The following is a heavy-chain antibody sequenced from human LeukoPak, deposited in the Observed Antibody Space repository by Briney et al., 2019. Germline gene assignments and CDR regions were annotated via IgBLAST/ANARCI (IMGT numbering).Heavy chain of an antibody. D-gene: IGHD5-18*01. CDR2: INPNSGGT. V-gene: IGHV1-2*04. J-gene: IGHJ4*02. CDR3: ARRGRRDTAMAPDTDFDY. Sequence: ASVKVSCKASGYTFTGYYMHWVRQAPGQGLEWMGWINPNSGGTNYAQKFQGWVTMTRDTSISTAYMELSRLRSDDTAVYYCARRGRRDTAMAPDTDFDYWGQGTLVTVSS. CDR1: GYTFTGYY.